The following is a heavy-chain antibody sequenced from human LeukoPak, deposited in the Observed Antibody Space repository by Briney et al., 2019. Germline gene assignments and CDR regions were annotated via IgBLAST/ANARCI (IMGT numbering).Heavy chain of an antibody. V-gene: IGHV1-46*01. Sequence: GASVKVSCKASGYTITSYYMHWVRQAPGQGLEWMGIINPSGGSTSCAQKFQGRVTMTRDTSTSTVYMELSSLRSEDTAVYYCARDGVPSEGGSLPDYWGQGTLVTVSS. CDR1: GYTITSYY. D-gene: IGHD1-26*01. CDR3: ARDGVPSEGGSLPDY. J-gene: IGHJ4*02. CDR2: INPSGGST.